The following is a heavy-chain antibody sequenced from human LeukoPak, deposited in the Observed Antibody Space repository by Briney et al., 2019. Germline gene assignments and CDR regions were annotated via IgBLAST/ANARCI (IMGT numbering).Heavy chain of an antibody. CDR1: GFPFSTFA. CDR3: ATYRQVLLPFES. V-gene: IGHV3-23*01. CDR2: IFPSGGEI. Sequence: GGALLLSCAASGFPFSTFAMLRVRQPPGKGLEWVSSIFPSGGEIHYADSVRGRFTISRDNSKSIPSLQMNSLRAEDTAIYYCATYRQVLLPFESWGQGTLVTVSS. D-gene: IGHD5-18*01. J-gene: IGHJ4*02.